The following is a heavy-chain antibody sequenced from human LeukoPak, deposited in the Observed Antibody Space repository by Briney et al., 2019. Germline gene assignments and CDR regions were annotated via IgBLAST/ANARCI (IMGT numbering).Heavy chain of an antibody. Sequence: GGSLRLSCAASGFTFSSYAMSWVRQAPGKGLEWVSAISGSGGSTYYADSVKGRFIISRDNSKNTLYLQMNSLRAEDTAVYYCAKLPYLNGGRWLVLLDYWGQGTLVTVSS. J-gene: IGHJ4*02. CDR3: AKLPYLNGGRWLVLLDY. CDR1: GFTFSSYA. CDR2: ISGSGGST. V-gene: IGHV3-23*01. D-gene: IGHD6-19*01.